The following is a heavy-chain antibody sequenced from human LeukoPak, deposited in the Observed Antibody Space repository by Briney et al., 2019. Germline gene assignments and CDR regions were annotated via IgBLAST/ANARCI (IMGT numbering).Heavy chain of an antibody. CDR2: IKQDGSEK. Sequence: GSLRLSCAASGFTFSSYWMSWVRQAPGKGLEWVANIKQDGSEKYYVDSVKGRFTISRDNAKNSLYLQMNSLRAEDTAVYYCARGRDFRRSSGWYLSGWGQGTLVTVSS. V-gene: IGHV3-7*01. J-gene: IGHJ4*02. D-gene: IGHD6-19*01. CDR3: ARGRDFRRSSGWYLSG. CDR1: GFTFSSYW.